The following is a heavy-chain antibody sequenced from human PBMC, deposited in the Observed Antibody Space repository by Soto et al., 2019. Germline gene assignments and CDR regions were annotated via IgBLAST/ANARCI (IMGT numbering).Heavy chain of an antibody. Sequence: PSATLSLTCTVSGGSISGSISYWGWIRQPAEKGLEGIGSIYSGGATSYSPSLKTRVNLSVDTSKNQFSLNLTSGTAADTAVYFCAGHATYGDIPFGLWGQGALVTVFS. D-gene: IGHD4-17*01. CDR2: IYSGGAT. V-gene: IGHV4-39*01. CDR3: AGHATYGDIPFGL. CDR1: GGSISGSISY. J-gene: IGHJ4*02.